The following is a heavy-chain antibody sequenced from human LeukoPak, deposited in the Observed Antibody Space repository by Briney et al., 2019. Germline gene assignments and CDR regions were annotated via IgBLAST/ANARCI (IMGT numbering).Heavy chain of an antibody. J-gene: IGHJ4*02. Sequence: ASVKVSCKASGGTFISYAISWVRQAPGQGQEWMGWISAYNGNTNYAQKLQGRVTMTTDTSTSTAYMELRSLRSDDTAVYYCARDGYYDSSGYYYVGYYFDYWGQGTLVTVSS. CDR3: ARDGYYDSSGYYYVGYYFDY. CDR2: ISAYNGNT. V-gene: IGHV1-18*01. CDR1: GGTFISYA. D-gene: IGHD3-22*01.